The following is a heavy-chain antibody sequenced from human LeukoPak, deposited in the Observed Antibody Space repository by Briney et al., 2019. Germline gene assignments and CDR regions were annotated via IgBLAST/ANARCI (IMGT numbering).Heavy chain of an antibody. J-gene: IGHJ4*02. V-gene: IGHV3-74*01. CDR3: VLGSGWHDSY. D-gene: IGHD6-19*01. CDR1: GFTFSNYW. Sequence: GGSLRLSCAASGFTFSNYWMLWVRQAPGKGLVWVSRINSDGSSTIYADSVEGRFTISRDNAKSTLYLQMNSLRVEDTAVYYCVLGSGWHDSYWGQGTLVTVSS. CDR2: INSDGSST.